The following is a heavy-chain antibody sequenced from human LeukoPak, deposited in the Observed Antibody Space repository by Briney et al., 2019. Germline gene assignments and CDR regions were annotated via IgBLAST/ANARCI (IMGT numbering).Heavy chain of an antibody. V-gene: IGHV3-21*01. D-gene: IGHD3-22*01. Sequence: PGGSLRLPCAASGFTFSSYSMNWVRQAPGKGLEWVSSISSSSSYIYYADSVKGRFTISRDNAKNSLYLQMNSLRAEDTAVYYCARVGYYDSSGYHHAFDIWGQGTMATVSS. J-gene: IGHJ3*02. CDR2: ISSSSSYI. CDR3: ARVGYYDSSGYHHAFDI. CDR1: GFTFSSYS.